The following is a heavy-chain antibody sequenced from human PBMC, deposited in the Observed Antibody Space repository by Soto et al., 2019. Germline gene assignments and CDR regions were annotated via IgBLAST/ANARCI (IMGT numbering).Heavy chain of an antibody. CDR2: ISAYNGNT. D-gene: IGHD3-22*01. CDR3: ARDDSSGYYYYYYGMDV. Sequence: ASVKVSCKASGYTFTSYGISWVRQAPGQGLEWMGWISAYNGNTNYAQKLQGRVTMTTDTSTSTAYMELRSLRSDDTAVYYCARDDSSGYYYYYYGMDVWGQGTTVTVSS. CDR1: GYTFTSYG. V-gene: IGHV1-18*01. J-gene: IGHJ6*02.